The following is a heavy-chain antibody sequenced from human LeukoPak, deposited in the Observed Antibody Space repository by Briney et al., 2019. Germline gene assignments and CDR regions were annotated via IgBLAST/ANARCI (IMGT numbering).Heavy chain of an antibody. CDR2: IYYSGST. CDR1: GGSISSYY. Sequence: SETLSLTCTVSGGSISSYYWSWIRQPPGKGLEWIGYIYYSGSTNYNPSLESRVTISVDTSKNQFSLKLSSVTAADTAVYYCARATDWGYYYGMDVWGKGTTVTVSS. J-gene: IGHJ6*04. CDR3: ARATDWGYYYGMDV. D-gene: IGHD3/OR15-3a*01. V-gene: IGHV4-59*01.